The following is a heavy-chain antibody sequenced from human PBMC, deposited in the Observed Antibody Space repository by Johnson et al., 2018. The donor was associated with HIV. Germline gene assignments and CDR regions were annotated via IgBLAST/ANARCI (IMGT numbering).Heavy chain of an antibody. CDR2: ISSSGNPI. CDR1: GFIFSDYY. V-gene: IGHV3-11*04. CDR3: ARDWVIGDAFDI. D-gene: IGHD2-21*01. Sequence: QVQLVESGGGVVQRGGSLRLSCAASGFIFSDYYMSWIRQAPGRGLDWVSYISSSGNPIYYADSVKGRFTISRDNAKNSLYLQMNSLRAEDTAVYYCARDWVIGDAFDIWGQGTMVTVSS. J-gene: IGHJ3*02.